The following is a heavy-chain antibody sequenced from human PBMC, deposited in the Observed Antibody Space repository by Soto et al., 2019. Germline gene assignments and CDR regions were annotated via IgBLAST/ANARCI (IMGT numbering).Heavy chain of an antibody. D-gene: IGHD2-21*02. J-gene: IGHJ6*02. Sequence: PSETLSLTCTVSGGSINSDYYHWTWIRQSPGKGLEWIGYIHHSGAILYNPSFKSRLAISVDTSKNQFSLHLSSVTDTDTAVYFCAREDDGGDSFAVCGQGTTVTGSS. CDR3: AREDDGGDSFAV. V-gene: IGHV4-30-4*08. CDR1: GGSINSDYYH. CDR2: IHHSGAI.